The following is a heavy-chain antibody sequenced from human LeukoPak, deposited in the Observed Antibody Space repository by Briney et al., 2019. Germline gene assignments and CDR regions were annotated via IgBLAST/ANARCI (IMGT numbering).Heavy chain of an antibody. Sequence: GGSLRLSCAASGFTFSDYYMSWIRQAPGKGLEWVSYISSSGSTIYYADSVKGRFTISRDNAKNSLYLQMNSLRVEDTAMYFCASVRLPGDAFDIWGQGTRVTVSS. V-gene: IGHV3-11*04. CDR2: ISSSGSTI. CDR1: GFTFSDYY. CDR3: ASVRLPGDAFDI. J-gene: IGHJ3*02.